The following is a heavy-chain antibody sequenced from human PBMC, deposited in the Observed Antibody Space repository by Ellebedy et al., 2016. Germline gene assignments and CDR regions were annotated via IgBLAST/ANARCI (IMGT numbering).Heavy chain of an antibody. CDR2: IYTSGNT. V-gene: IGHV4-61*02. CDR3: ATLTIPGGSDS. Sequence: LRLXXTVSGDSVIDASSYWSWIRQPAGKGLEWIGRIYTSGNTIYNPSLKSRVTMSVDTSKNHFSLELSSVTAADTAVYYCATLTIPGGSDSWGQGTLVTVSS. J-gene: IGHJ4*02. CDR1: GDSVIDASSY. D-gene: IGHD3-3*01.